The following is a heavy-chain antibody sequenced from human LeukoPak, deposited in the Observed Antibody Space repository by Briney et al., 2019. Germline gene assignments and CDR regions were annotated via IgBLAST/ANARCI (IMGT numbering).Heavy chain of an antibody. V-gene: IGHV4-59*08. Sequence: PSETLSLTCTVSGGSISSYYWSWIRQPPGKGLEWIGYIYYSGSTNYNPSLKSRVTISVDTSKNQFSLKLSSVIAADTAVYYCARLIGCSSTSCYGSSDAFDIWGQGTMVTVSS. D-gene: IGHD2-2*01. J-gene: IGHJ3*02. CDR2: IYYSGST. CDR3: ARLIGCSSTSCYGSSDAFDI. CDR1: GGSISSYY.